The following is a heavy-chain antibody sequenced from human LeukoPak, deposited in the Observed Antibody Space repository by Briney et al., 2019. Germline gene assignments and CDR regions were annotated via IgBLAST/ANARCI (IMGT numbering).Heavy chain of an antibody. CDR2: ISSSSSYL. Sequence: PGGTLRLSCAASGFTFSSYSMNSVRQAPGKGLERGLSISSSSSYLYYAASLKGRFTISWANAKDSLYLQINSRRAEDTAVYYCARLAAQDACDIWGRGTMVTVSS. CDR3: ARLAAQDACDI. V-gene: IGHV3-21*01. D-gene: IGHD6-13*01. CDR1: GFTFSSYS. J-gene: IGHJ3*02.